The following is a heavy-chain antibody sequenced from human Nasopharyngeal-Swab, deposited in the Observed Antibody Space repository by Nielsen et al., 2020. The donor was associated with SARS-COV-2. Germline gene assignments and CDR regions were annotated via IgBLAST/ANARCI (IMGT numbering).Heavy chain of an antibody. CDR2: IIPILGIA. V-gene: IGHV1-69*04. Sequence: SVKVSGKASGGTFSSYAISWVRQAPGQGLEWMGRIIPILGIANYAQKFQGRVTITADKSMSTAYMELSSLRSEDTAVYYCARDNYSNYPLYGMDVWGQGTTVTVSS. J-gene: IGHJ6*02. CDR1: GGTFSSYA. CDR3: ARDNYSNYPLYGMDV. D-gene: IGHD4-11*01.